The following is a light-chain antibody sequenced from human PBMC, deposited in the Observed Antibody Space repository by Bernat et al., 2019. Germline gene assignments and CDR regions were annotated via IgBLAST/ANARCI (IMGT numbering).Light chain of an antibody. CDR2: EGS. Sequence: QSALTQPASVSGSPGQSITISCTGTSSDVGSYNLVSWYQQHPGKAPKLMIYEGSKRPSGVSNRFSGSKSGNTASLTIYGLQAEDEADYYGCSYAGSSTFVFGTGTKVTVL. CDR1: SSDVGSYNL. CDR3: CSYAGSSTFV. J-gene: IGLJ1*01. V-gene: IGLV2-23*01.